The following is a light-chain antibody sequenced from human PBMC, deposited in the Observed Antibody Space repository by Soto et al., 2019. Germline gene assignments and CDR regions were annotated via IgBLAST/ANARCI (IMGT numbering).Light chain of an antibody. CDR1: SSNIGSNY. CDR2: RNN. J-gene: IGLJ2*01. V-gene: IGLV1-47*01. Sequence: QSVLTQPPSASGTPGQGVNISCSGSSSNIGSNYVYWYQQLPGTAPKLLIYRNNQRPSGVPDRFSGSKSGTSASLAISGVRSEDEADYYCAAWDDSLSGMVFGRGTKLTVL. CDR3: AAWDDSLSGMV.